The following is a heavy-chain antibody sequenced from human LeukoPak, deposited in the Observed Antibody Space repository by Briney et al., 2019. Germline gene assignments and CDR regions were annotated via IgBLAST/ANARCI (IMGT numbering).Heavy chain of an antibody. CDR1: TDSFSTYH. J-gene: IGHJ4*02. Sequence: PSETLSLSCNVSTDSFSTYHWSWIRQPPGKGLQWIGDFYDSGRTNYNPSLKSRVTISADMSKTQFSLKLISVTAADTAVYYCCRDSYYFDYWDQGTLVTVSS. CDR2: FYDSGRT. V-gene: IGHV4-59*01. CDR3: CRDSYYFDY.